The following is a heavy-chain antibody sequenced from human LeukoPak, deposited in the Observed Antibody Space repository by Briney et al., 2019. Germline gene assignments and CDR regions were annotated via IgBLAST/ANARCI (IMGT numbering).Heavy chain of an antibody. CDR3: ARVGDPYYYDSSGYYYADY. Sequence: GGSLRLSCAASGFTFSSYAMHWVRQAPGKGLEWVAVISYDGSNKYYADSVKGRFTISRDNSKNTLYLQMNSLRAEDTAVYYCARVGDPYYYDSSGYYYADYWGQGTLVTVPS. CDR1: GFTFSSYA. D-gene: IGHD3-22*01. V-gene: IGHV3-30-3*01. J-gene: IGHJ4*02. CDR2: ISYDGSNK.